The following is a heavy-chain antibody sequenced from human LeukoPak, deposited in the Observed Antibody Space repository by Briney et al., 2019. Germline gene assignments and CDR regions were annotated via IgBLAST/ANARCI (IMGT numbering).Heavy chain of an antibody. V-gene: IGHV4-4*07. CDR3: ARGTDSSGFYNSYFDP. D-gene: IGHD3-22*01. J-gene: IGHJ5*02. CDR2: IYSSGTT. CDR1: GGAISGFY. Sequence: PSETLSLTCTVSGGAISGFYWNWIRQPAGKGLEWIGRIYSSGTTNYNPSLKSRVTMSVDTSKKQFSLRLNSVTAADTAVYYCARGTDSSGFYNSYFDPWGQGTLVTVSS.